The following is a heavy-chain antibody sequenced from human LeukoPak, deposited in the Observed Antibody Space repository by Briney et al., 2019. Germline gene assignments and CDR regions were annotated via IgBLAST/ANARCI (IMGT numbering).Heavy chain of an antibody. D-gene: IGHD3-3*01. Sequence: GSLRLSCAASGFTFSSYWMHWVRQAPGKGLVWVSRINTDGSSTSYADSVKGRFTISRDNAKNTLYLQMNSLRAEDTAVYYCASTYYDFWSGSGNWFDPWGQGTLVTVSS. CDR3: ASTYYDFWSGSGNWFDP. V-gene: IGHV3-74*01. J-gene: IGHJ5*02. CDR2: INTDGSST. CDR1: GFTFSSYW.